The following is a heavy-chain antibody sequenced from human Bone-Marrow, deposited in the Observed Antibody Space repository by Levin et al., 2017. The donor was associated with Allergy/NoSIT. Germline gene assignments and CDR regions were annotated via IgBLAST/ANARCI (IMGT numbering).Heavy chain of an antibody. CDR1: GYIFTNYA. D-gene: IGHD2-2*01. CDR2: INTNTGNP. J-gene: IGHJ6*04. Sequence: GGSLRLSCKASGYIFTNYAINWVRQAPGQGLEWMGWINTNTGNPTYAQGFTGRFVFSLDTSVSTAYLQISSLKAEDTAVYYCATPLTYCSSTSCPVDVWGKGTTVTVSS. V-gene: IGHV7-4-1*02. CDR3: ATPLTYCSSTSCPVDV.